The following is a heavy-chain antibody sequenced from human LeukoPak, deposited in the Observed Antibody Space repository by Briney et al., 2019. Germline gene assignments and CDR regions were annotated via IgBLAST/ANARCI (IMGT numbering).Heavy chain of an antibody. V-gene: IGHV3-30*04. CDR1: GFIFSNYV. CDR2: ISYDGIDK. J-gene: IGHJ4*02. CDR3: ARSSYSSGCYWALDY. Sequence: PGGSLRLSCAASGFIFSNYVMHWVRQAPGKGLEWVAVISYDGIDKYYADSVKGRFTISRDNSKSTLYLQMNSLRAEDTAVYFCARSSYSSGCYWALDYWGQGTLVTVSS. D-gene: IGHD6-19*01.